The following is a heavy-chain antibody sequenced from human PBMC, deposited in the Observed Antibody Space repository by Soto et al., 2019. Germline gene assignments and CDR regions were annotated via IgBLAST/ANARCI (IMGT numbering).Heavy chain of an antibody. CDR1: GGSISTSRSY. CDR3: ARQPTTGDTDLWFDP. V-gene: IGHV4-39*01. D-gene: IGHD2-21*01. Sequence: QLQLLESGPGLVKASETLSLTCSVSGGSISTSRSYWAWIRQPPGKGLEWLANIFYSGSTFYNPSLASRVSVSFDTSKNEFSLKLRSVTAADTAVYYCARQPTTGDTDLWFDPWGQGTLVTVSS. J-gene: IGHJ5*02. CDR2: IFYSGST.